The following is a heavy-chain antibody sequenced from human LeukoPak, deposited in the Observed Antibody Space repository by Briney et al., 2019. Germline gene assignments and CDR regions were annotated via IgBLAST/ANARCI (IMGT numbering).Heavy chain of an antibody. Sequence: PGGTLRLSCAASGFTFSSYGMHWVRQAPGKGLEWVAFIRYDGSNKYYADSVKGRFTISRDNSKNTLYLQMNSLRAEDTAVYYCASNYGGNSEPDYWGQGTLVTVSS. CDR2: IRYDGSNK. D-gene: IGHD4-23*01. V-gene: IGHV3-30*02. J-gene: IGHJ4*02. CDR3: ASNYGGNSEPDY. CDR1: GFTFSSYG.